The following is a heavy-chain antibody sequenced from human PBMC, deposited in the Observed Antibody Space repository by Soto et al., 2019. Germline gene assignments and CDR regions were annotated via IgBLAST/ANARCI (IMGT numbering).Heavy chain of an antibody. Sequence: QVQLVQSGAEVKKPGASVKVSCKASGYTFTSYYMHWVRQAPGQGLEWMGIINPSGGSTSYAQKFQGRVTMTRDTSTSTVYMELSSLRSEDTAVYYCARDRWEHIVVVTAIQGYGYFDYWGQGTLVTVSS. D-gene: IGHD2-21*02. CDR1: GYTFTSYY. CDR2: INPSGGST. CDR3: ARDRWEHIVVVTAIQGYGYFDY. J-gene: IGHJ4*02. V-gene: IGHV1-46*01.